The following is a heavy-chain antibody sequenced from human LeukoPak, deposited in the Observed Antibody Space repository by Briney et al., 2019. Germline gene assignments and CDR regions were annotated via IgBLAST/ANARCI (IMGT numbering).Heavy chain of an antibody. CDR2: ISSSSRHI. J-gene: IGHJ1*01. Sequence: PGGSLRLSCAASGFTFSDYYMSWIRQAPGKGLEWVSSISSSSRHIYYADSVKGRFTIFRDDAKNSLFLQMDSLRVEDTAMYYCVRDFSTVTTAYLHHWGQGTLLTVSS. CDR3: VRDFSTVTTAYLHH. V-gene: IGHV3-11*05. CDR1: GFTFSDYY. D-gene: IGHD4-17*01.